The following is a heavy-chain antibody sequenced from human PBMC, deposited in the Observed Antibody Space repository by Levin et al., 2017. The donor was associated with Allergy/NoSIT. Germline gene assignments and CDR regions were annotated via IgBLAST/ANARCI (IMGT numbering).Heavy chain of an antibody. CDR2: IIPICGTA. Sequence: SVKVSCKASGGTFSSYAISWVRQAPGQGLEWMGGIIPICGTANYAQKFQGRVTITADKSTSTAYMDLSSLRSEDTAVYYCARAEGGYDILTGYYSYYFDYWGQGTLVTVSS. CDR1: GGTFSSYA. D-gene: IGHD3-9*01. CDR3: ARAEGGYDILTGYYSYYFDY. V-gene: IGHV1-69*06. J-gene: IGHJ4*02.